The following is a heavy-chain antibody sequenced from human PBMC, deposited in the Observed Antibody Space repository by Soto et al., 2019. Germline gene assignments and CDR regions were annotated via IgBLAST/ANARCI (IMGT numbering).Heavy chain of an antibody. D-gene: IGHD2-21*02. J-gene: IGHJ6*02. CDR3: ARDLGDSYGMDV. V-gene: IGHV4-31*03. CDR1: GGSISSSSYY. CDR2: IYYSGST. Sequence: PSETLSLTCTVSGGSISSSSYYWSWIRQHPGKGLEWIGYIYYSGSTYYNPSLKSRVTISVDTSKNQFSLKLSSVTAADTAVYYCARDLGDSYGMDVWGQGTTVTVSS.